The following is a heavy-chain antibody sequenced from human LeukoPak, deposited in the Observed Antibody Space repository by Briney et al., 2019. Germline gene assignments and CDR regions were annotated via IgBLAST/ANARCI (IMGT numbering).Heavy chain of an antibody. J-gene: IGHJ4*02. Sequence: GGSLRLSCAASGFTFDDYAMSWVRQAPGKGLEWVSGINWNGGSTGYADSVKGRFTISRDNAKNSLYLQMNSLRAEDTALYYCARSLFDSYFDYWGQGTLVTVSS. V-gene: IGHV3-20*04. D-gene: IGHD3-9*01. CDR2: INWNGGST. CDR3: ARSLFDSYFDY. CDR1: GFTFDDYA.